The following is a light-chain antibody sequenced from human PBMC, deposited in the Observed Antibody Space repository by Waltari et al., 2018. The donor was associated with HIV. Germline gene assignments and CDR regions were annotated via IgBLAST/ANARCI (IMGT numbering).Light chain of an antibody. V-gene: IGKV3-15*01. J-gene: IGKJ1*01. CDR3: QQYNNWPPWT. Sequence: LMTQSPATLSVSPGERATLSCRASQSVSSNLAWYQQKPGQAPRLLIYGASTRATGIPVRFSGSGFGTDFALTISSLQSEDFAVYYCQQYNNWPPWTFGQWTKVEIK. CDR1: QSVSSN. CDR2: GAS.